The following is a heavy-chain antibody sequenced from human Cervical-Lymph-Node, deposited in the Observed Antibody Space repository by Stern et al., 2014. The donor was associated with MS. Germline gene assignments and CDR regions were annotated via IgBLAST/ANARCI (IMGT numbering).Heavy chain of an antibody. CDR2: IFPVFGTP. J-gene: IGHJ5*02. CDR3: ALSSETSDRWYSLGYDL. Sequence: VQLVESGAEVTKPGSSVKVSCKASGGTFSKFPSSWVRQAPGQGLEWMGGIFPVFGTPKYAQEFRGRVTMTADVSTSTVYMELSSLRSDDTAVYYCALSSETSDRWYSLGYDLWGQGTLVTVSS. D-gene: IGHD6-13*01. V-gene: IGHV1-69*01. CDR1: GGTFSKFP.